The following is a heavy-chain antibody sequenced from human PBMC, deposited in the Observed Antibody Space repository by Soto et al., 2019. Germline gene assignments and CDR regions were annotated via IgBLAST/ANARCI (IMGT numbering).Heavy chain of an antibody. CDR2: IYYSGST. V-gene: IGHV4-59*01. CDR1: GGSISSYY. D-gene: IGHD3-16*02. CDR3: ARGYRDGHLCPFDI. J-gene: IGHJ3*02. Sequence: QVQLQESGPGLVKPSETLSLTCTVSGGSISSYYWSWIRQPPGRALEWIGYIYYSGSTNYNPSLESRVTISVDTSKNQFSLKLSSVTAADTAVYYCARGYRDGHLCPFDIWGQGTMVTVSS.